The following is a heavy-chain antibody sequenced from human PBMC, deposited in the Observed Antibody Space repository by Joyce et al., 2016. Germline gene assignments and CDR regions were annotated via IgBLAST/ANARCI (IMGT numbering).Heavy chain of an antibody. CDR2: IIPVFATP. CDR3: SRGRSGDDFDP. J-gene: IGHJ5*02. CDR1: GGSFSSYT. V-gene: IGHV1-69*01. D-gene: IGHD2-21*02. Sequence: QVQLIQSGAEVKRPGSSVKCSCRDAGGSFSSYTMSWVRLAPGHGLEWMCGIIPVFATPHYAQIFQSGVTITGDDSINTTFIEFSRLGYDDTAVYYCSRGRSGDDFDPWGQGTLVTVSS.